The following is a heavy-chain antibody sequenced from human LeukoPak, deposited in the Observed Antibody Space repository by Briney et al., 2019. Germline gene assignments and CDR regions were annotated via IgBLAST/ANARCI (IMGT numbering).Heavy chain of an antibody. CDR3: ARRRRYSGYDP. D-gene: IGHD5-12*01. Sequence: KPSETLSLTCTVSGGSMSSYYWSWIRQPPGKGLEWIGYIYYSGSTNYNPSPKRRVTISVDTSKNQFSLKLSSVTAADTAVYYCARRRRYSGYDPWGQGTLVTVSS. V-gene: IGHV4-59*08. CDR1: GGSMSSYY. CDR2: IYYSGST. J-gene: IGHJ5*02.